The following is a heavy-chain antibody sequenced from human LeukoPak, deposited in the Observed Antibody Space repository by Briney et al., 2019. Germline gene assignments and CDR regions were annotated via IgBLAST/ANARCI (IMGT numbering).Heavy chain of an antibody. CDR2: ISTYNPNT. V-gene: IGHV1-18*01. CDR3: ARSPARGYDILTNYNDY. J-gene: IGHJ4*02. Sequence: ASVRVSCKASGYSSTAYVISWVRQAPGQGLEWMGWISTYNPNTNYAQKFQGRVTMTTDTSTSTVYMELRSLRSDDTAVYYCARSPARGYDILTNYNDYWGQGTLVTVSS. D-gene: IGHD3-9*01. CDR1: GYSSTAYV.